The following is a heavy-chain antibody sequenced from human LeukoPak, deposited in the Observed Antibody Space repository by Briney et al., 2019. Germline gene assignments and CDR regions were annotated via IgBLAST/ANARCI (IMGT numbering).Heavy chain of an antibody. CDR3: ARGPALTKSYFLDY. Sequence: SETLPLTCAVYGGSFSGYYGSWIRQPPGKGLEWIGEINHSGSTNYNPSLTGRVSISVDTSKNQFSLTVSSVTAADTAVYYCARGPALTKSYFLDYWGQGTLVTVSS. CDR1: GGSFSGYY. D-gene: IGHD2-8*01. J-gene: IGHJ4*02. V-gene: IGHV4-34*01. CDR2: INHSGST.